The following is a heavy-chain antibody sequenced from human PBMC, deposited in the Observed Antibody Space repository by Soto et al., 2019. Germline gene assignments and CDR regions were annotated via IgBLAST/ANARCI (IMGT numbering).Heavy chain of an antibody. V-gene: IGHV4-59*08. CDR2: IYYSGST. CDR3: ARQALWFGELLLDY. D-gene: IGHD3-10*01. CDR1: GGSISSYY. J-gene: IGHJ4*02. Sequence: SETLSLTCTVSGGSISSYYWSWIRQPPGKGLEWIGYIYYSGSTNYNPSLKSRVNISVDTSKNQFSLKLSSVTAADTAVYYCARQALWFGELLLDYWGQGTLVTVSS.